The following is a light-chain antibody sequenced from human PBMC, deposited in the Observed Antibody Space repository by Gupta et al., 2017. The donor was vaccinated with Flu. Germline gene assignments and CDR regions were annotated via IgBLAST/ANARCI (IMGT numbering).Light chain of an antibody. Sequence: ERATRSCRASQSVSSNLAWYQQKPGQAPRLLIYGASTRATGIPARFSGSGSGTEFTLTISSLQSEDFAVYYCQQYNNWPPHTFGQGTKLEIK. CDR1: QSVSSN. V-gene: IGKV3-15*01. CDR3: QQYNNWPPHT. J-gene: IGKJ2*01. CDR2: GAS.